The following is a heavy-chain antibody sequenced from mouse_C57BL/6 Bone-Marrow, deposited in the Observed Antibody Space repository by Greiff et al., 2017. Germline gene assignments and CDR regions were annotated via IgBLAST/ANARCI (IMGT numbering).Heavy chain of an antibody. J-gene: IGHJ2*01. CDR1: GFTFSSYA. CDR2: ISDGGSYT. CDR3: ARVVYYGGSSFDY. D-gene: IGHD1-1*01. V-gene: IGHV5-4*03. Sequence: EVKLMESGGGLVKPGGSLKLSCAASGFTFSSYAMSWVRQTPEKRLEWVATISDGGSYTYYPDNVKGRFTISRDNAKNNQYHQMSHLKSEDTAMYYCARVVYYGGSSFDYWGQGTTLTVSS.